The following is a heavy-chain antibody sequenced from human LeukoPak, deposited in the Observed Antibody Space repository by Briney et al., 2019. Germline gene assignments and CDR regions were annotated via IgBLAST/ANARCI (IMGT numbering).Heavy chain of an antibody. V-gene: IGHV3-23*01. CDR2: ISKNGDTT. J-gene: IGHJ3*01. Sequence: GGSLRLACAASGFTFSSYGIHWVRQAPGKGLEWVSVISKNGDTTYYADSVKGRFTISRDNSKNTLYLQMNSLRAEDTALYFCATRQFCSGGTCYGLSFWGQGTMVTISS. D-gene: IGHD2-15*01. CDR1: GFTFSSYG. CDR3: ATRQFCSGGTCYGLSF.